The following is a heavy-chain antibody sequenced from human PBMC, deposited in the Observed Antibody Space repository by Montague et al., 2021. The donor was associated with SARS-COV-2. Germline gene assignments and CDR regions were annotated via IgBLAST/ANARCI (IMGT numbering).Heavy chain of an antibody. D-gene: IGHD2-2*01. CDR3: ARERGYQLLSGWFDP. Sequence: SETLSLTCTVYGASISSYYWSWIRQPPGKGLEWIGYIYYNGTTNYNPSLQGRVSISVDTSKNQFSLELNSVTAADTAVYYCARERGYQLLSGWFDPWGQGTLVTVSS. CDR1: GASISSYY. J-gene: IGHJ5*02. V-gene: IGHV4-59*01. CDR2: IYYNGTT.